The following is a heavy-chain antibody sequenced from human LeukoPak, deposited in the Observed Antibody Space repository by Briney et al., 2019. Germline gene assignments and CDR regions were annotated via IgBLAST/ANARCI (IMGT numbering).Heavy chain of an antibody. CDR1: GFSFSSYT. CDR2: TSSHGGST. J-gene: IGHJ4*02. D-gene: IGHD6-13*01. V-gene: IGHV3-64D*09. Sequence: GGSLRLSCAASGFSFSSYTMNWVRQAPGKGLEYVSATSSHGGSTYYADSVKGRFIISRDNSKNTLYLQMSSLRAEDTAVYYCAIAASGTLADYWGQGTLVTVSS. CDR3: AIAASGTLADY.